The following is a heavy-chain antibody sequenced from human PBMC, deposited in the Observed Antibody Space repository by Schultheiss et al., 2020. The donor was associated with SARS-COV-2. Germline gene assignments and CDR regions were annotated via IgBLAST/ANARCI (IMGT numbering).Heavy chain of an antibody. CDR3: ARGTLVLRFLEWFPPPVYFDL. V-gene: IGHV4-30-4*01. Sequence: SETLSLTCTVSGGSISSGDYYWSWIRQPPGKGLEWIGYIYYSGSTYYNPSLKSRVTISVDTSKNQFSLKLSSVTVADTAVYYCARGTLVLRFLEWFPPPVYFDLWGRGTLVTVSS. CDR1: GGSISSGDYY. D-gene: IGHD3-3*01. J-gene: IGHJ2*01. CDR2: IYYSGST.